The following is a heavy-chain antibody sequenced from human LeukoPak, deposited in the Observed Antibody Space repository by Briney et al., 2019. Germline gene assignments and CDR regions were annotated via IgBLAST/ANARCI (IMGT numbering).Heavy chain of an antibody. Sequence: PGGSLRLSCAASGFTFSSYEMNWVRQAPGKGLEWVSYISSSGSTIYYADSVKGRFTISRDNAKNSLYLQMNSLRAEDTAVYYCARNMVRGTLEWGQGTLVTVSS. CDR2: ISSSGSTI. V-gene: IGHV3-48*03. J-gene: IGHJ4*02. D-gene: IGHD3-10*01. CDR3: ARNMVRGTLE. CDR1: GFTFSSYE.